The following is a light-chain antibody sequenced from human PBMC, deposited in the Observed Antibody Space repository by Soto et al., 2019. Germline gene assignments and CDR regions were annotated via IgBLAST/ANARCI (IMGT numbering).Light chain of an antibody. CDR2: VTS. V-gene: IGKV1-12*01. J-gene: IGKJ5*01. Sequence: DIQMTQSPSSVSASVGDRVTITCRATQGLSDSLAWYQQKPGKAPKLLISVTSRLQSGVPSRFSGSASGTDFTLTIDRLQPEDLATYYCQQGHNWPLTFGQVKRLEIK. CDR1: QGLSDS. CDR3: QQGHNWPLT.